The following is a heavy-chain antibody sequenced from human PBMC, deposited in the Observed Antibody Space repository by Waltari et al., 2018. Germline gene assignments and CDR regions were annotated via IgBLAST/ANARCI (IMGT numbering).Heavy chain of an antibody. J-gene: IGHJ6*02. CDR3: ARGMRVRTNYYYGMDV. CDR1: GGTFSSYA. V-gene: IGHV1-69*08. Sequence: QVQLVQSGAEVKKPGSSVKVSCKASGGTFSSYAISWVRQAPGQGLEWMGRIIPIVGTANDAQKFQGRVTITADKSTSTAYMELSSLRSEDTAVYYCARGMRVRTNYYYGMDVWGQGTTVTVSS. D-gene: IGHD6-13*01. CDR2: IIPIVGTA.